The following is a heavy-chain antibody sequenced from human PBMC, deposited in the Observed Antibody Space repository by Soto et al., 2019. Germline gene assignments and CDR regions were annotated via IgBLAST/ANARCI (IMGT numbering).Heavy chain of an antibody. Sequence: TLSLTCTVSGGSISSGGYYWSWIRQHPGKGLEWIGYIYYSGSTYYNPSLKSRVTISVDTSKNQFSLKLSSVTAADTAVYYCARGRSITIFGVVPPLFDYSGQGTLLTVSS. CDR1: GGSISSGGYY. V-gene: IGHV4-31*03. CDR2: IYYSGST. J-gene: IGHJ4*02. D-gene: IGHD3-3*01. CDR3: ARGRSITIFGVVPPLFDY.